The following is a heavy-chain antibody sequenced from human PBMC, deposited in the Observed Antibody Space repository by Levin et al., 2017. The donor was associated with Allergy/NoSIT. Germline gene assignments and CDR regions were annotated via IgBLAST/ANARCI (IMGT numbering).Heavy chain of an antibody. CDR1: GGSISSTGYY. CDR2: IYYTGRT. V-gene: IGHV4-31*03. J-gene: IGHJ6*02. D-gene: IGHD4/OR15-4a*01. CDR3: ARDSQMCGANCYYFGMDV. Sequence: SETLSLTCTVSGGSISSTGYYWSWIRQVPGKGLEWIGYIYYTGRTHYNPSLKTRVTISVDTSKNQFSLEMTSVSAADTAVYFCARDSQMCGANCYYFGMDVWGQGTTVTVSS.